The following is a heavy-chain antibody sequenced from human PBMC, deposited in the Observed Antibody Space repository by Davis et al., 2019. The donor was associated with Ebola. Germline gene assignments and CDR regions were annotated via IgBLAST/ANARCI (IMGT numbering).Heavy chain of an antibody. V-gene: IGHV1-2*06. J-gene: IGHJ5*02. CDR1: GYSFAAHY. CDR3: ARGHTYGRWDDWFDP. CDR2: INPNFGGK. D-gene: IGHD4-17*01. Sequence: ASVNVSCKASGYSFAAHYIHWVRQAPGQGLEWMGRINPNFGGKIYAQKFQDRVTLTIDTSINTAYMELDRLRSDDTAVYYCARGHTYGRWDDWFDPWGQGTLVTVSS.